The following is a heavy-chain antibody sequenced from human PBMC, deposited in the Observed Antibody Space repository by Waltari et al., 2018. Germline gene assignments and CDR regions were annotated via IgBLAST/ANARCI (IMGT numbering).Heavy chain of an antibody. V-gene: IGHV4-39*07. D-gene: IGHD1-26*01. Sequence: QLQLQESGPGLVKPSETLSLTCTVSGGSISSSSYYWGWIRHPPGKGLEWIGSIYYSGSTYYNPSLKSRVTISVDTSKNQFSLKLSSVTAADTAVYYCARVGATGPVDYWGQGTLVTVSS. CDR3: ARVGATGPVDY. CDR2: IYYSGST. J-gene: IGHJ4*02. CDR1: GGSISSSSYY.